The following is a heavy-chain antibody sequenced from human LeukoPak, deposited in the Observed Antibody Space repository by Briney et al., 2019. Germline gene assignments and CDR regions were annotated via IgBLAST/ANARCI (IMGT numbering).Heavy chain of an antibody. V-gene: IGHV4-34*01. CDR3: ARAASGYYRAPEYYFDY. Sequence: SETLSLTCAVYGGSFSGYYWSWIRQPPGKGLEWIGEINHSGSTNYNPSLKSRVTISVDTSKNQFSLKLSSVTAADTAVYYCARAASGYYRAPEYYFDYWGQGTLVSVSS. CDR2: INHSGST. D-gene: IGHD3-3*01. CDR1: GGSFSGYY. J-gene: IGHJ4*02.